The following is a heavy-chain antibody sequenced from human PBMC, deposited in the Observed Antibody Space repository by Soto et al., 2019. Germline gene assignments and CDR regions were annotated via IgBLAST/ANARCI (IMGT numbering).Heavy chain of an antibody. CDR3: AREQYNWKI. V-gene: IGHV4-59*01. Sequence: SETLSLTCSVSGDCIRSYYWTRIRQRPGKWLQWIGYVFHTGNTNYNPSLKSRVSISEDASKNQVSLRLTSVTAADTPVYFCAREQYNWKIWGQGTLVTVSS. D-gene: IGHD1-20*01. J-gene: IGHJ4*02. CDR2: VFHTGNT. CDR1: GDCIRSYY.